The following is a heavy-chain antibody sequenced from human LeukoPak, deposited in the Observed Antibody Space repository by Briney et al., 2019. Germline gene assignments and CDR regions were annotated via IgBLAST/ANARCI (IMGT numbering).Heavy chain of an antibody. V-gene: IGHV1-2*02. CDR2: INPNSGGT. J-gene: IGHJ5*02. D-gene: IGHD3-3*01. CDR3: ARDPGIARFLERRGWFDP. CDR1: GYTFTGYY. Sequence: GASVKVSCKASGYTFTGYYMHWVRQAPGQGLEWMGWINPNSGGTNYAQKFQGRVTMTRDTSISTAYMELSRLRSDDTAVYYCARDPGIARFLERRGWFDPWGQGTLVTVSS.